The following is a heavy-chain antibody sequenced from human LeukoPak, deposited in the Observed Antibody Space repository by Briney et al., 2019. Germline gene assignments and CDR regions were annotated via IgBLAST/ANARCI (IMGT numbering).Heavy chain of an antibody. Sequence: PSETLSLTCAVYGGSFSGYYWSWIRQPPGKGLEWIGSIYYSGSTYYNPSLKSRVTISVDTSKNQFSLKLSSVTAADTAVYYCARHLVRGVTLDYWGQGTLVTVSS. D-gene: IGHD3-10*01. CDR3: ARHLVRGVTLDY. CDR2: IYYSGST. CDR1: GGSFSGYY. J-gene: IGHJ4*02. V-gene: IGHV4-34*01.